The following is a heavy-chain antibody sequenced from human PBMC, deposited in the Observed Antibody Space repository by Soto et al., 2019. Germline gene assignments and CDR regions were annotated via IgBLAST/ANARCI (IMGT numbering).Heavy chain of an antibody. J-gene: IGHJ3*02. V-gene: IGHV3-48*03. CDR1: GFTFSVYE. CDR3: ARGPITIFGVAPGAFNI. Sequence: GGSLRLSCAASGFTFSVYEINWVRQAPGKGLEWVSYIGGSGTTIYYADSVKGRFTISRDNAKNSLFLQMNSLRAEDTAVYYCARGPITIFGVAPGAFNIWGQGTMVTVSS. CDR2: IGGSGTTI. D-gene: IGHD3-3*01.